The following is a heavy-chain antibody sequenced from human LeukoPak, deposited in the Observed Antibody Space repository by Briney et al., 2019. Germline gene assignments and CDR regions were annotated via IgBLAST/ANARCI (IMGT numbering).Heavy chain of an antibody. CDR2: INHSGST. J-gene: IGHJ4*02. Sequence: PSGTLSLTCAVSGGSISSGYWWTWVRQPPGKGLEWIGEINHSGSTAYSPSLKSRMTISVDKSLSQLSLGLTSVTAADTAVYYCASSVVVVAAYLFDYWGQGTLVTVSS. D-gene: IGHD2-15*01. CDR1: GGSISSGYW. V-gene: IGHV4-4*02. CDR3: ASSVVVVAAYLFDY.